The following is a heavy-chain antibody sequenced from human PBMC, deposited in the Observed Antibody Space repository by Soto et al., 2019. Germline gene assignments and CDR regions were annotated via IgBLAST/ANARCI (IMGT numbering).Heavy chain of an antibody. CDR2: IIPNFGTT. V-gene: IGHV1-69*01. D-gene: IGHD5-12*01. J-gene: IGHJ4*02. CDR1: GGSFSNFV. Sequence: QVQLVQSGAEVKKPGSSVKVSCKASGGSFSNFVISGVRQAPGQGLEWMGGIIPNFGTTNYAQKFQGKVTITADETTRTAYLELIGLTSEDTSVYYCARDVGGEATIRYWGQGTLVTVSS. CDR3: ARDVGGEATIRY.